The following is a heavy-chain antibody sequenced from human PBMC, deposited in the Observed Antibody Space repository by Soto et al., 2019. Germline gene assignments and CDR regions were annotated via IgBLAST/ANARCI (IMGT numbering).Heavy chain of an antibody. CDR1: GGSISSYY. CDR2: IYYSGST. J-gene: IGHJ6*02. D-gene: IGHD6-6*01. Sequence: QVQLQESGPGLVKPSETLSLTCTVSGGSISSYYWSWIRQPPGKGLEWIGYIYYSGSTNYNPSLTRRVTIXXDXSXXHFALKLSSVTAADTAVYYCARSSIARYYYYGMDVWGQGTTVTVSS. CDR3: ARSSIARYYYYGMDV. V-gene: IGHV4-59*01.